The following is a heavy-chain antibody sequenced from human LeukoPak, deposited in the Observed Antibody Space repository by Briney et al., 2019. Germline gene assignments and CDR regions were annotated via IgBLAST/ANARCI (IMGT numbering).Heavy chain of an antibody. CDR1: GFTFSSYW. J-gene: IGHJ4*02. CDR2: IKQDGSEK. V-gene: IGHV3-7*01. Sequence: GGSLRLSCAASGFTFSSYWMSWVRQAPGKGLEWVANIKQDGSEKYCVDSVKGRFTISRDNAKNSLYLQMNSLRAEDTAVYYCARAPLWWYSSGWYPNEGIDYWGQGTLVTVSS. D-gene: IGHD6-19*01. CDR3: ARAPLWWYSSGWYPNEGIDY.